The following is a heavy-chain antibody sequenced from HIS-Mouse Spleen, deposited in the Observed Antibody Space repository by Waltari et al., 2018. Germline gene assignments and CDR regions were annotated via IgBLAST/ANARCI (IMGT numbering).Heavy chain of an antibody. CDR2: RGYDGRKK. V-gene: IGHV3-33*01. CDR1: GFTFSSYG. J-gene: IGHJ6*02. CDR3: ARDSGLITIIPYGMDV. Sequence: QVQLVESGGGVVQPGRSLRLSCAASGFTFSSYGMHWVRQAPGKGMEWGAVRGYDGRKKYYADSVKGRFTISRDNSKNTLYLQRNSLRAEDTAVYYCARDSGLITIIPYGMDVWGQGTTVTVSS. D-gene: IGHD3-10*01.